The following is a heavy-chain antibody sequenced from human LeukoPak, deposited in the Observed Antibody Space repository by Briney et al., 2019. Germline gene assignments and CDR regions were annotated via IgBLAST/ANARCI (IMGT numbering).Heavy chain of an antibody. V-gene: IGHV4-34*01. D-gene: IGHD6-13*01. CDR1: GGSFSGYH. CDR2: INHSGST. Sequence: SETLSLTCAVYGGSFSGYHWSWIRQPPGKGLEWIGEINHSGSTNYNPSLKSRVTISVDTSKNQFSLKLSSVTAADTAVYYCARVRRTGGSWNRDDYGSQGTLVTVSS. CDR3: ARVRRTGGSWNRDDY. J-gene: IGHJ4*02.